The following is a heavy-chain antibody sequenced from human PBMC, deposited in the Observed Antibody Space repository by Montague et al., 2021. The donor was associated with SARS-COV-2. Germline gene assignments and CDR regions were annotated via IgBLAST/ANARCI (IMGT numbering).Heavy chain of an antibody. CDR3: ARVRIQIWSGRWFDP. D-gene: IGHD5-18*01. Sequence: SETLSLTCTVSGGSISSSSYYWGWIRQPPGKGLEWIGNIYYSGSTYYNPSLKSRVTISVDTSKNQFSLKLGSVTAADTAVYYRARVRIQIWSGRWFDPWGQGTLVTVSS. J-gene: IGHJ5*02. CDR2: IYYSGST. CDR1: GGSISSSSYY. V-gene: IGHV4-39*01.